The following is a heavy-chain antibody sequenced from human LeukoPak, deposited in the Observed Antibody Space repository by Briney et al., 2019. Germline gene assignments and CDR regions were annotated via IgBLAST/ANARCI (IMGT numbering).Heavy chain of an antibody. CDR2: IYTSGST. J-gene: IGHJ4*02. CDR1: GGSISSYY. D-gene: IGHD3-3*01. Sequence: SETLSLTCTVSGGSISSYYWSWIRQPAGKGLEWIGRIYTSGSTNYNPSLKSRVTMSVDTSKNQFSLKLSSVTAADTAVYYCARDGYYDFWSGSGPPFDYWGQGTLVTVSS. V-gene: IGHV4-4*07. CDR3: ARDGYYDFWSGSGPPFDY.